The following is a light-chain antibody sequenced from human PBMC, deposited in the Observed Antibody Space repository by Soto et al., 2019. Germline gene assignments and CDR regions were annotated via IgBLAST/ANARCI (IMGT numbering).Light chain of an antibody. CDR2: DVS. Sequence: QSALTQPASVSGSPGQSITISCTGTSSDVGGYNYVSWYQQHPGKAPKLMIYDVSNRPSGVSNRFSGSKSGNTASLNISGLQAEDEADYYCSSYTSSSTPVVFCGGTKLTVL. CDR1: SSDVGGYNY. V-gene: IGLV2-14*01. CDR3: SSYTSSSTPVV. J-gene: IGLJ2*01.